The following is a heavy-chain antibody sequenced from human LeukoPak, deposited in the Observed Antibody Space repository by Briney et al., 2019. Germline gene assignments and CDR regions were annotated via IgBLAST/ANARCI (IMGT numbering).Heavy chain of an antibody. CDR2: ISHDGNTI. CDR1: GFSFSSYG. CDR3: AKDLSVVGAHDYFDV. D-gene: IGHD1-26*01. J-gene: IGHJ3*01. Sequence: PGGSLRLSCAASGFSFSSYGMHWVRQAPGKGLEWLTVISHDGNTIYYADSVKGRFTISRDNSKNTLYLQMNSLRIEDTAVYYCAKDLSVVGAHDYFDVWGQGTMVTVSS. V-gene: IGHV3-30*18.